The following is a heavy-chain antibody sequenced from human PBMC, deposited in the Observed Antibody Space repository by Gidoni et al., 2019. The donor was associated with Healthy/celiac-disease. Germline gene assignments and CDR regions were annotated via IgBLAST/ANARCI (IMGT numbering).Heavy chain of an antibody. CDR3: ARLGTSPSLDFDY. D-gene: IGHD2-2*01. CDR2: IYYSGST. V-gene: IGHV4-59*08. CDR1: GGPISSYY. Sequence: QVQLQESGPGLVKPSETLSLTCTVSGGPISSYYWSWIRQPPGKGLEWIGYIYYSGSTNYNPSLKSRVTISVDTSKNQFSLKLSSVTAADTAVYYCARLGTSPSLDFDYWGQGTLVTVSS. J-gene: IGHJ4*02.